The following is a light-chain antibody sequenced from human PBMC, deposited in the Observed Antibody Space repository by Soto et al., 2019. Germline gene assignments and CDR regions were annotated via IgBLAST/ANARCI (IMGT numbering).Light chain of an antibody. CDR2: GAS. V-gene: IGKV3-15*01. CDR3: QQYNNWYT. J-gene: IGKJ2*01. Sequence: EIVMTQSPATLSVSPGERATLSCRASQSVSSNLVWYQQKPGQAPRLLIYGASTRATGIPARFSGSGSGTEFTLTISSRQSEDFAVYYCQQYNNWYTFGQGTKLEIK. CDR1: QSVSSN.